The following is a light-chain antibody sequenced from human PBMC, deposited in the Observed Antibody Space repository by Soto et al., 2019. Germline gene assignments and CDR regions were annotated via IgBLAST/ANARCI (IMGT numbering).Light chain of an antibody. J-gene: IGKJ1*01. CDR1: QSISSY. V-gene: IGKV3-20*01. CDR2: DAS. Sequence: EVVLTQSPDTLSLPPGERATLSCRASQSISSYLAWYQQKPGQAPRLLIYDASSRATGIPARFRGSGSGTDFTLTISRLEPEDFAVYYCQQYGSSPRTFGQGIKVDIK. CDR3: QQYGSSPRT.